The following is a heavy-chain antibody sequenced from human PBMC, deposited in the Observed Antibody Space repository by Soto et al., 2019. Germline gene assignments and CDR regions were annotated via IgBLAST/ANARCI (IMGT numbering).Heavy chain of an antibody. Sequence: QVQLQQWGAGLLKPSETLSLTCAVYGGSFSGYQWSWIRQTPGKGLEWIGEINDSGNINYNPSLKSRVTIWCDAPEQRISLKRSSVTAEDKAVYYCVKVFNLWPGELSRRGGYYYYMDVWGKGTTVTVSS. CDR2: INDSGNI. V-gene: IGHV4-34*01. J-gene: IGHJ6*03. D-gene: IGHD3-10*01. CDR1: GGSFSGYQ. CDR3: VKVFNLWPGELSRRGGYYYYMDV.